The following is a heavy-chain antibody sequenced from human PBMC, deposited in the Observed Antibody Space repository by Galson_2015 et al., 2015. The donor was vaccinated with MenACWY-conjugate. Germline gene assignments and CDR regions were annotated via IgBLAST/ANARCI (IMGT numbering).Heavy chain of an antibody. V-gene: IGHV5-51*01. CDR3: ARPGYSGSSSPNAFDI. CDR2: IYPGDSDT. Sequence: QSGAEVKKPGESLKISCKGSGYSFTSYWIGWVRQMPGKGLEWMGIIYPGDSDTRYSPSFQGQVTISADKSISTAYLQWSSLKASDTAMYYCARPGYSGSSSPNAFDIWGQGTMVTVSS. J-gene: IGHJ3*02. D-gene: IGHD1-26*01. CDR1: GYSFTSYW.